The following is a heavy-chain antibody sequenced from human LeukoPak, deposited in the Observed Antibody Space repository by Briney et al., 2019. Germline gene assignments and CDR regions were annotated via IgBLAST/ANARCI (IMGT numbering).Heavy chain of an antibody. CDR2: IWYDGSNK. CDR3: ATGSGGDVEY. V-gene: IGHV3-33*01. CDR1: GFTFSSYG. Sequence: GGALRLSCAASGFTFSSYGMHWVRQAPGKGREGVAVIWYDGSNKHYADSVKGRFTISRDNSKNTLYLQMNSLRAEDTAVYYCATGSGGDVEYWGQGTLVTVSS. D-gene: IGHD3-10*01. J-gene: IGHJ4*02.